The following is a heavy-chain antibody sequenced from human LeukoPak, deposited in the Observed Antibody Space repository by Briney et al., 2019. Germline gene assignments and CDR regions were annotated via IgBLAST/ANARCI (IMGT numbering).Heavy chain of an antibody. CDR1: GISFSGYA. V-gene: IGHV3-30*02. D-gene: IGHD6-19*01. CDR2: IKYDASNE. CDR3: AKGPLIEVAGTTWDY. Sequence: PGGSLRLSCAVSGISFSGYAMHWVRQAPGKGLEWVGLIKYDASNEYYADSVKGRFTISRDNSKNTLYLQMNSLRAEDRAIYYCAKGPLIEVAGTTWDYWGQGTLVTVSS. J-gene: IGHJ4*02.